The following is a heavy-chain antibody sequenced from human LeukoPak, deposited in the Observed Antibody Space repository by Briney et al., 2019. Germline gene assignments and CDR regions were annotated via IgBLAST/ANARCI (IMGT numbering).Heavy chain of an antibody. V-gene: IGHV4-34*01. CDR1: GGSFSDYN. CDR3: ARGFVATYYYYYYMDV. CDR2: INHSGST. J-gene: IGHJ6*03. D-gene: IGHD2-15*01. Sequence: SETLSLTCAVSGGSFSDYNWSWIRQPPGKGLEWIGKINHSGSTNYNPSLKSRVTISVDTSKNQFSLKLSSVTAADTAVYYCARGFVATYYYYYYMDVWGKGTTVTVSS.